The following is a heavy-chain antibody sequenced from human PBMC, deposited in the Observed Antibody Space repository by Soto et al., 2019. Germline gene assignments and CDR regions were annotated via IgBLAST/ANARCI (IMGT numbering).Heavy chain of an antibody. Sequence: SETLSLTCTVSGGSISSYYWSWIRQPPGKGLEWIGYIYYSGSTNYNPSLKSRVTISVDTSKNQFSLKLSSVTAADTAVYYCARVESGYDWFDPWGQGTLVTVSS. J-gene: IGHJ5*02. CDR3: ARVESGYDWFDP. V-gene: IGHV4-59*01. CDR2: IYYSGST. D-gene: IGHD5-12*01. CDR1: GGSISSYY.